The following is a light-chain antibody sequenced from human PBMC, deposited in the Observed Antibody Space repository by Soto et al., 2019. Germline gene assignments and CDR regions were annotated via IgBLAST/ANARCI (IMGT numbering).Light chain of an antibody. CDR1: QSVTSSY. CDR3: HQYGSSPLT. CDR2: GAS. J-gene: IGKJ4*01. V-gene: IGKV3-20*01. Sequence: IVLTQSPGTLSLSPGERATLSCRASQSVTSSYLAWYQQKPGQAPRLLIYGASSRATGIPDRFSGSGSGTDFTLTISRLEPQDFAKNDCHQYGSSPLTFGGGTKVEIK.